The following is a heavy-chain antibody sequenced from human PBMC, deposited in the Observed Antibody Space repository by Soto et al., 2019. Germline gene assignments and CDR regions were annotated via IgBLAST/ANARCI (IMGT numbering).Heavy chain of an antibody. J-gene: IGHJ6*02. CDR1: GFTFSSYA. Sequence: GGSLRLSCPASGFTFSSYAMSWVRQAPVRGLEWVSAISGSGGSTYYADSVKGRFTISRDNSKNTLYLQMNSLRAEDTAVYYCAKDSSSWYFYGMDVWGQGTTVTVSS. CDR2: ISGSGGST. CDR3: AKDSSSWYFYGMDV. D-gene: IGHD6-13*01. V-gene: IGHV3-23*01.